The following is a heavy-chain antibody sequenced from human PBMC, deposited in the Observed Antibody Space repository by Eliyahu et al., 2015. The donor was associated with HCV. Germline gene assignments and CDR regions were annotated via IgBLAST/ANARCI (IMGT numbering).Heavy chain of an antibody. Sequence: QVQLQESGPGLVRPSETLSLTCTXXGGSXXPYYWXWXRQPPGKGLEWIGYIHYSGSTNYNPSLKSRVTISVDTSKNQFSLNLTSVTAADTAVYYCASGGGGIAVAGTGGWFDPWGQGTLVTVSS. CDR2: IHYSGST. CDR1: GGSXXPYY. CDR3: ASGGGGIAVAGTGGWFDP. D-gene: IGHD6-19*01. J-gene: IGHJ5*02. V-gene: IGHV4-59*01.